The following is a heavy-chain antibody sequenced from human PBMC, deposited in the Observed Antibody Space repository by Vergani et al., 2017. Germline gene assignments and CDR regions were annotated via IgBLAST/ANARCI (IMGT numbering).Heavy chain of an antibody. CDR1: GFTFSSYG. D-gene: IGHD2-21*01. J-gene: IGHJ6*03. Sequence: QVQLVESGGGVVQPGRSLRLSCAASGFTFSSYGMHWVRQAPGKGLEWVAAIWYGGSNKYYADSVKGRFTISRDNSKNTLYLQRNSLRAEDMAVFYCARGYCGGDCSIFDYYYMDVWGKGTTVTVSS. V-gene: IGHV3-33*01. CDR2: IWYGGSNK. CDR3: ARGYCGGDCSIFDYYYMDV.